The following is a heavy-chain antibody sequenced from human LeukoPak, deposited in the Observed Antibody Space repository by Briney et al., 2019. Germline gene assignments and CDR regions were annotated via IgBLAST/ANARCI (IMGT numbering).Heavy chain of an antibody. CDR3: ARHVVSSWDATFDY. V-gene: IGHV4-59*08. CDR2: IYYSGST. CDR1: GGSISSYY. D-gene: IGHD6-13*01. J-gene: IGHJ4*02. Sequence: PSETLSLTCTVSGGSISSYYWSWIRQPPGKGLEWIGYIYYSGSTNYNPSLKSRVTISVDTSKNQFSLKLSSVTAADTAVYYCARHVVSSWDATFDYWGQGTLVTVSS.